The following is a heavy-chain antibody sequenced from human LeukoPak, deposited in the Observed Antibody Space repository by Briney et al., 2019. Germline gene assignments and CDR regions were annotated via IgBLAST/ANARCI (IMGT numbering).Heavy chain of an antibody. V-gene: IGHV3-74*01. D-gene: IGHD3-10*01. Sequence: GGSLRLSCAASGFTFSSHWMHWVRHAPGKGLVWVSRINSDGSSTSYADSVKGRFTISGDNAKNTLYLQMNSLRAEDTAVYYCARVGDYGSGFDFWGQGTLVTVSS. J-gene: IGHJ4*02. CDR2: INSDGSST. CDR3: ARVGDYGSGFDF. CDR1: GFTFSSHW.